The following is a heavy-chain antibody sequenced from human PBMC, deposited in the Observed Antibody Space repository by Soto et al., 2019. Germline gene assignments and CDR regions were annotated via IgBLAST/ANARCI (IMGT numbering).Heavy chain of an antibody. V-gene: IGHV3-30*03. Sequence: QMQLVESGGGVVQPGKSLRLSCAASGFSFSNHGIHWFRQAPGKGLEWVGDISCNGIDTWHADSLQGRLTISRDNFRTTAYLQMTDLRLEDTAVYYCLSGVGQNGHDTRFDHWGQGTLVTVSP. J-gene: IGHJ4*02. CDR3: LSGVGQNGHDTRFDH. CDR2: ISCNGIDT. CDR1: GFSFSNHG. D-gene: IGHD5-12*01.